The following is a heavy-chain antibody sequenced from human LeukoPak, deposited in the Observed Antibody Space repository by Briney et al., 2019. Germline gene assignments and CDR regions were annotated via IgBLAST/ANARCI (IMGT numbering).Heavy chain of an antibody. Sequence: GSLRLSCAASGFTFSSYATHWVRQAPGKGLEWVAVISYDGSNKYYEDSVKGRFTISRDNSKNTLYLQMNSLRAEDTAVYYCARGGQLDYWGQGTLVTVSS. J-gene: IGHJ4*02. CDR2: ISYDGSNK. V-gene: IGHV3-30-3*01. D-gene: IGHD2-2*01. CDR1: GFTFSSYA. CDR3: ARGGQLDY.